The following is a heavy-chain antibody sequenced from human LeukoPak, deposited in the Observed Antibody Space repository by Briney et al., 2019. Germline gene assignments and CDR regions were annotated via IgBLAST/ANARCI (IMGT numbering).Heavy chain of an antibody. CDR2: ISGSGGST. CDR1: GFTFSSYA. Sequence: GGSLRLSCAASGFTFSSYAMSWVRQAPGKGLEWVSAISGSGGSTYYADSVKGRFTISRDNSKNTLYLQMNSLRAEDTAVYYCAKRPPGYYESSGYYEEPAAFDIWGQGTMVTVSS. CDR3: AKRPPGYYESSGYYEEPAAFDI. D-gene: IGHD3-22*01. J-gene: IGHJ3*02. V-gene: IGHV3-23*01.